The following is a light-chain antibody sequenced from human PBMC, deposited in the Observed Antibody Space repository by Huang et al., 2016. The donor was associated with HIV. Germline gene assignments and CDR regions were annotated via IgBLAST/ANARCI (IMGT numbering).Light chain of an antibody. J-gene: IGKJ1*01. V-gene: IGKV1-NL1*01. CDR3: QQYFSALWT. CDR1: QGISNS. Sequence: DIQMTQSPPSLSASVADRVTITCRASQGISNSLAWYQQKPGKPPRLLVSGASQLESGVPSRFSGSGSGTDYTLTISSLQPEDFATYYCQQYFSALWTFGQGTKV. CDR2: GAS.